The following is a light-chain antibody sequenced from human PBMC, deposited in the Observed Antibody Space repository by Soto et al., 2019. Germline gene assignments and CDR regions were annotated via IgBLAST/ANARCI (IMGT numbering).Light chain of an antibody. CDR1: SSNIGSNT. V-gene: IGLV1-44*01. CDR2: SNN. J-gene: IGLJ3*02. CDR3: AAWDDSLNGWV. Sequence: QSVLTQPPSASGTPGQRVTISCSGSSSNIGSNTVNWYQQHPGTAPKLLIYSNNQRPSGVPDRFSGSKSGTSASLAISGLQSEDDADYYCAAWDDSLNGWVFGGGTKLT.